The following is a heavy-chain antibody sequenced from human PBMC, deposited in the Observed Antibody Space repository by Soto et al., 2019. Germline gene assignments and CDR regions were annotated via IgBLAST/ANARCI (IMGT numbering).Heavy chain of an antibody. D-gene: IGHD6-6*01. CDR3: ARAAIAARTNNYYYYGMDV. CDR2: ISYDGSNK. Sequence: QAGGSLRLSCAVSGFTFSSYAMHWVRQAPGKGLEWVAVISYDGSNKYYADSVKGRFTISRDNSKNTLYLQMNSLRAEDTAVYYCARAAIAARTNNYYYYGMDVWGQGTTVTVSS. J-gene: IGHJ6*02. V-gene: IGHV3-30-3*01. CDR1: GFTFSSYA.